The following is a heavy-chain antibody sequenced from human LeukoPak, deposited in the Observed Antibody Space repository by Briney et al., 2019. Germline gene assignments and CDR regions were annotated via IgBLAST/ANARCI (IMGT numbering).Heavy chain of an antibody. CDR3: ARGIVVGYYFDY. CDR1: GFTFSSYG. V-gene: IGHV3-33*01. J-gene: IGHJ4*02. D-gene: IGHD3-22*01. Sequence: GGSLRLSCAASGFTFSSYGMHWVRQAPGKGLEWVAVIWYDGSNKYYADSVKGRFTISRDNSKNTLYLQMNSLRAEDTAVYYCARGIVVGYYFDYWGQGTLVTVSS. CDR2: IWYDGSNK.